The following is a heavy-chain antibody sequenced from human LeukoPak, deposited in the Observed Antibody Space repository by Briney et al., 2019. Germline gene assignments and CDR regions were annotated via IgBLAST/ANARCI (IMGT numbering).Heavy chain of an antibody. CDR2: INPNSGGT. CDR1: GYTFTGYY. V-gene: IGHV1-2*02. Sequence: GASVKVSCKASGYTFTGYYMHWVRQAPGQELEWMGWINPNSGGTNYAQKFQGRVTMTRDTSISTAYMELSRLRSDDTAVYYCARGPPLKAFGFDSWGQGTLVTVSS. CDR3: ARGPPLKAFGFDS. J-gene: IGHJ5*02.